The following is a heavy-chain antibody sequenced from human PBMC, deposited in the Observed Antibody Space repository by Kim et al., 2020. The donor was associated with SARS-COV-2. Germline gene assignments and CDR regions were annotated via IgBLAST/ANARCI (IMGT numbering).Heavy chain of an antibody. CDR1: GFTFSSYA. D-gene: IGHD3-16*01. CDR2: ISYDGSNK. J-gene: IGHJ6*02. V-gene: IGHV3-30*04. Sequence: GGSLRLSRAASGFTFSSYAMHWVSQAPGKGLEWVAVISYDGSNKYYADSVKGRFTISRDNSKNTLYLQMNSLRAEDTAVYYCARAWGDSGMDVWGQGTTVTVSS. CDR3: ARAWGDSGMDV.